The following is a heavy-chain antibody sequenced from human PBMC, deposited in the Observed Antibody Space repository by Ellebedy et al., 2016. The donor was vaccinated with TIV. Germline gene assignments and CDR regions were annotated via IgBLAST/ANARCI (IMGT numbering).Heavy chain of an antibody. V-gene: IGHV1-18*01. CDR3: ANLWFGELIPNYYYYYGMDV. CDR1: GYTFTSYG. D-gene: IGHD3-10*01. J-gene: IGHJ6*02. CDR2: ISAYNGNT. Sequence: ASVKVSCXASGYTFTSYGISWVRQAPGQGLEWMGWISAYNGNTNYAQKLQGRVTMTTDTSTSTAYMELSSLRSEDTAVYYCANLWFGELIPNYYYYYGMDVWGQGTTVTVSS.